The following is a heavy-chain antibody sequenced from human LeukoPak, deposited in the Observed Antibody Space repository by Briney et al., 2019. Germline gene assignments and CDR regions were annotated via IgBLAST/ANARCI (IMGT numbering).Heavy chain of an antibody. CDR1: GFTFDDYG. Sequence: GGSLRLSCAASGFTFDDYGMSWVRQAPGKGLEWVSGINGNGGSTGYADSVKGRFTISRDNAKNSLYLQMNSLRAEDTALYYCARRTLSVGASITFYFDYWGKGTLVTVSS. CDR3: ARRTLSVGASITFYFDY. J-gene: IGHJ4*02. V-gene: IGHV3-20*04. CDR2: INGNGGST. D-gene: IGHD1-26*01.